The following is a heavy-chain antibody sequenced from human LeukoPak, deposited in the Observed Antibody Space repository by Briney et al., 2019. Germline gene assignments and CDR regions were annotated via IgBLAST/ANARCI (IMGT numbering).Heavy chain of an antibody. D-gene: IGHD3-10*01. J-gene: IGHJ5*02. Sequence: PGGSLRLSCAASGFTFSSYSMNWVRRAPGKGLEWVSSISSSSSYIYYAASVKGPFTMSRDNATNSLYLQMNSLRAEDTAVYYCARDVASAYYYGSGRYAWFDRWGQGTLVTV. V-gene: IGHV3-21*01. CDR1: GFTFSSYS. CDR2: ISSSSSYI. CDR3: ARDVASAYYYGSGRYAWFDR.